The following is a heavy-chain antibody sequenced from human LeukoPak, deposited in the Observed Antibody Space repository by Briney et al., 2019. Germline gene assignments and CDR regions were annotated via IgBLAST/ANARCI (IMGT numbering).Heavy chain of an antibody. Sequence: ASVKASCKASRYTFTGYYMHWVRQAPGQGLEWMGRINPNSGGTNYAQKFQGRVTMTRDTSISTAYMELSRLRSDDTAVYYCARDLVVVTARSFDYWGQGTLVTVSS. J-gene: IGHJ4*02. V-gene: IGHV1-2*06. D-gene: IGHD2-21*02. CDR1: RYTFTGYY. CDR3: ARDLVVVTARSFDY. CDR2: INPNSGGT.